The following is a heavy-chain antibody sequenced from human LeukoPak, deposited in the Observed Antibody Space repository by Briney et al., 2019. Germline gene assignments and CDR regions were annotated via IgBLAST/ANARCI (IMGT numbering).Heavy chain of an antibody. J-gene: IGHJ4*02. D-gene: IGHD6-13*01. CDR2: ISGSGGST. CDR3: ARFSSSWYSYYFDH. Sequence: GGSLRLSCAASGFTFSSYAMSWVRQAPGKGLEWVSAISGSGGSTYYADSVKGRFTISRDNSKNTLYLQMNSLRAEDTAVYYCARFSSSWYSYYFDHWGQGTLVTVSS. V-gene: IGHV3-23*01. CDR1: GFTFSSYA.